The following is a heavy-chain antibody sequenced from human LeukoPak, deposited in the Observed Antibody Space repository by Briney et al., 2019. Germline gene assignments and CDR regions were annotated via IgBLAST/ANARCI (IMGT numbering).Heavy chain of an antibody. J-gene: IGHJ5*02. CDR1: GYTFTSYD. V-gene: IGHV1-8*01. CDR3: ARVRWYCSSTSCPRPWFDP. D-gene: IGHD2-2*01. CDR2: MNPNSGNT. Sequence: GASVKVSCKASGYTFTSYDINWVRQATGQGLEWMGWMNPNSGNTGYAQKFQGRVTMTRNTSISTAYMELSRLRSDDTAVYYCARVRWYCSSTSCPRPWFDPWGQGTLVTVSS.